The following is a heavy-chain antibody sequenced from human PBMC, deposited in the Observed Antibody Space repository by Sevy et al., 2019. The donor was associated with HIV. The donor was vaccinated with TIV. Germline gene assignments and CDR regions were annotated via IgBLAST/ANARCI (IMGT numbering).Heavy chain of an antibody. CDR1: GFTFSNYD. D-gene: IGHD2-21*02. Sequence: GSLRLSCAASGFTFSNYDMHWVRQAPGKGLEWVAGISHDGNYKNYADSVKVRFTISRDDFKNTLYLQMSSLRPEDTAVYFCARLFSCGGDCYYLDYWGQGALVTVSS. CDR2: ISHDGNYK. CDR3: ARLFSCGGDCYYLDY. J-gene: IGHJ4*02. V-gene: IGHV3-30-3*01.